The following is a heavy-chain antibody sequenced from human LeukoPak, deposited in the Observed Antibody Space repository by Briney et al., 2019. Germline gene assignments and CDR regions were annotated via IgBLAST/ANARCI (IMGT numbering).Heavy chain of an antibody. D-gene: IGHD1-26*01. V-gene: IGHV1-69*02. J-gene: IGHJ4*02. CDR3: AGGVGATPDN. Sequence: SVKVSCTASVGTFCSCTISCLRQAPGQRLGKRGRIIPILGLTNYAHKFQGRVTITADKSTSTAYMEMSTLRSEDTAVYYCAGGVGATPDNWGQGTLVTVSS. CDR1: VGTFCSCT. CDR2: IIPILGLT.